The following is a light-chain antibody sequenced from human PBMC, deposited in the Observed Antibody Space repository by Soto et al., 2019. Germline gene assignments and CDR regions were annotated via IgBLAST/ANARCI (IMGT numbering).Light chain of an antibody. Sequence: DIQMTQSPSTLSASVGDRVTITCRASQSISSWLVWYQQKPGKAPKLLIYKASSLESGVPSRFSGSGSGTEFTLTISSLQPDDFATYYCQQYNSYSPYTFGQGTKLEIK. CDR2: KAS. J-gene: IGKJ2*01. CDR1: QSISSW. V-gene: IGKV1-5*03. CDR3: QQYNSYSPYT.